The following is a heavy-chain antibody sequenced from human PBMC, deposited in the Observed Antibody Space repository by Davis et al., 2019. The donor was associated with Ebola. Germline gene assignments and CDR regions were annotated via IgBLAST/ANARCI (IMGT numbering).Heavy chain of an antibody. CDR2: ISGSDGST. D-gene: IGHD7-27*01. J-gene: IGHJ3*02. CDR3: ARGRANWDDAFDI. CDR1: GFTFSSNA. V-gene: IGHV3-23*01. Sequence: PGGSLRLSCAASGFTFSSNATSWVRQAPGKGLEWVSAISGSDGSTYYADSVKGRFTISRDNSKNTLYLQMNSLRAEDTALYYCARGRANWDDAFDIWGQGTMVTVSS.